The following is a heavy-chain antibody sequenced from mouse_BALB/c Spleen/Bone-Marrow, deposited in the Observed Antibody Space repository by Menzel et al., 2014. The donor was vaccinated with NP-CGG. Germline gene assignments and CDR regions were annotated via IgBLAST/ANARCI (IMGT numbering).Heavy chain of an antibody. CDR2: IDPANGNT. CDR3: ASYYYGHYFDY. Sequence: VQLKQSGAELVKPGASVKLSCTASGFNIKDTYMHWVKQRPEQGLEWIGRIDPANGNTKYDPKFQGKATITADTSSSTAYLQLSSLTSEGTAVYYCASYYYGHYFDYWGQGTTLTVSS. CDR1: GFNIKDTY. V-gene: IGHV14-3*02. J-gene: IGHJ2*01. D-gene: IGHD1-1*01.